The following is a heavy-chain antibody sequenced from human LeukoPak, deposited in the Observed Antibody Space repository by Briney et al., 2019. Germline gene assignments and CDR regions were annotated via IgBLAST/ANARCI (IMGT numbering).Heavy chain of an antibody. Sequence: GGSLRLSCAASGFTFSNYGMHWVRQAPGKGLEWVAVISDDGNYKYYADSVKGRFTISRDNAKNSLYLQMNSLRAEDTAVYYCARDLDRQWLYYFDYWGQGTLVTVSS. J-gene: IGHJ4*02. V-gene: IGHV3-30*03. CDR2: ISDDGNYK. CDR3: ARDLDRQWLYYFDY. CDR1: GFTFSNYG. D-gene: IGHD6-19*01.